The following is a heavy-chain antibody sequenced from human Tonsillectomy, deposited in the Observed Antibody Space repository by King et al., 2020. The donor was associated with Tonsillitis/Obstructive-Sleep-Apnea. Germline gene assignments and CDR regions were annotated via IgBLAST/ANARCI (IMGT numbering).Heavy chain of an antibody. CDR3: ATDAGYCSTTTCYKPLDY. J-gene: IGHJ4*02. CDR1: GGTFSTYG. V-gene: IGHV1-69*04. Sequence: VQLVQSGAEVKKPGSSVKVSCKASGGTFSTYGISWVRQAPGQGLEWMGRIIPILDITNYAQKFQGRVTITADKSTSTVYMDLSSLRSEDTAGYYCATDAGYCSTTTCYKPLDYWGQGTLVTVSS. CDR2: IIPILDIT. D-gene: IGHD2-2*02.